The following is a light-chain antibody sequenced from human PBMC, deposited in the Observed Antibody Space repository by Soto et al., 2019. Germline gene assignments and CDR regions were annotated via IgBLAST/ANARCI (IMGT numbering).Light chain of an antibody. CDR3: QQYHDWPIT. V-gene: IGKV3-15*01. CDR1: QSVSTH. Sequence: EIVMTQSAATLSVSTGDRATLSCRASQSVSTHLAWYQQIPGQAPRLLIYGTSTRAAGIPARCSGRGSGTEFTFTISSLQSEDFAVYLCQQYHDWPITCGQGTTTGD. J-gene: IGKJ5*01. CDR2: GTS.